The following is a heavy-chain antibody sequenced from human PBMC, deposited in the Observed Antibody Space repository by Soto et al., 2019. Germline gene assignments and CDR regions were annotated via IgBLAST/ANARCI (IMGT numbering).Heavy chain of an antibody. V-gene: IGHV1-18*01. CDR3: ARDWYFDWLSIRRVAFDI. D-gene: IGHD3-9*01. Sequence: SAKIARAASRYTVSISGVAGSRKTPGQGLEWMGWISAYNGNTNYAQKLQGRVTMTTDTSTSTAYMELRSLRSDDTAVYYCARDWYFDWLSIRRVAFDIWGQGTMVTVSS. CDR1: RYTVSISG. J-gene: IGHJ3*02. CDR2: ISAYNGNT.